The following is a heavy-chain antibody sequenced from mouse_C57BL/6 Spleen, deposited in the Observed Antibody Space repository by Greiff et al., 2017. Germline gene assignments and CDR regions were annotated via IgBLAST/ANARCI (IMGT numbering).Heavy chain of an antibody. Sequence: VQLQQPGAELVKPGASVKLSCKASGYTFTSYWMHWVKQRPGRGLEWIGRIDPNSGGTKYNEKFKSKATLTVDKPSSTAYMQLSSLTSEDSAVYYCARKLGLRAGYFDVWGTGTTVTVSS. J-gene: IGHJ1*03. V-gene: IGHV1-72*01. D-gene: IGHD4-1*01. CDR3: ARKLGLRAGYFDV. CDR2: IDPNSGGT. CDR1: GYTFTSYW.